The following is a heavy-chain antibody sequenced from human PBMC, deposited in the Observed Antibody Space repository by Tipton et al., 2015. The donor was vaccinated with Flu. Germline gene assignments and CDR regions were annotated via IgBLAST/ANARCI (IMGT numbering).Heavy chain of an antibody. CDR3: TRQVEAATRSSS. D-gene: IGHD2-15*01. CDR2: IFHSGTT. V-gene: IGHV4-39*07. Sequence: TLSLTCTVSGGSVSSNDFYWDWVRQPPGKGPEWIGSIFHSGTTYYDLSLQSRVTISVDTSKNQFSLKMKSVTVADTAVYYCTRQVEAATRSSSWGQGTLVTVSS. J-gene: IGHJ4*02. CDR1: GGSVSSNDFY.